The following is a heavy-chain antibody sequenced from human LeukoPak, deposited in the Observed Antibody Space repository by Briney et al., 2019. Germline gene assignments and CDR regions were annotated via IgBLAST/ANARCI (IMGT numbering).Heavy chain of an antibody. CDR2: IYYSGST. Sequence: SETLSLTCTVSGGSISIYYWGWIRQPPGKGLEWIGSIYYSGSTYYNPSLKSRVTISVDTSKNQFSLKLSSVTAADTAVYYCATARPTEYDYWGQGTLVTVSS. J-gene: IGHJ4*02. V-gene: IGHV4-39*07. CDR1: GGSISIYY. CDR3: ATARPTEYDY. D-gene: IGHD1-1*01.